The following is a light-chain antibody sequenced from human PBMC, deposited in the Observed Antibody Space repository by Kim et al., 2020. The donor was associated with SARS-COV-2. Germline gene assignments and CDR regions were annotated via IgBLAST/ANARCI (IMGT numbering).Light chain of an antibody. CDR2: GAS. CDR1: QRVGSN. V-gene: IGKV3-15*01. CDR3: QQYNGWPPYT. J-gene: IGKJ2*01. Sequence: VSPGERATLSCRASQRVGSNLAWYQQKPGQTPRLVIYGASTRATGVPARVSGSGSGTEFSLTISSLQPEDFAVYYCQQYNGWPPYTFGQGTKLEI.